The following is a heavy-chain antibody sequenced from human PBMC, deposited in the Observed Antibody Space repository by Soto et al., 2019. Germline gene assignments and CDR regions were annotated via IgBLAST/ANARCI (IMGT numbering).Heavy chain of an antibody. CDR2: ISYDGSNK. CDR1: GFTFSSYG. V-gene: IGHV3-30*18. CDR3: AKALSWRYYYYMDV. Sequence: GGSLRLSCAASGFTFSSYGMHWVRQAPGKGLEWVAVISYDGSNKYYADSVKGRFTISRDNSKNTLYLQMNSLRAEDTAGDYCAKALSWRYYYYMDVWGKGTTVTVSS. D-gene: IGHD6-13*01. J-gene: IGHJ6*03.